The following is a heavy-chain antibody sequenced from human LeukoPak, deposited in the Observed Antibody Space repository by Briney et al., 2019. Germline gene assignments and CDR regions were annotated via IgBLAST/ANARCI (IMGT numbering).Heavy chain of an antibody. CDR3: ARKAPGGGGWTYFEY. D-gene: IGHD2-15*01. J-gene: IGHJ4*02. V-gene: IGHV4-59*02. CDR2: IHDRGST. Sequence: SETLSLTCAVSGGSVSGHYWDWIRQPPGKGLEWIGYIHDRGSTNYNPSLKSRVTISVDTSENHVSLKLTSVTAADTAVYYCARKAPGGGGWTYFEYWGQGSLVAVST. CDR1: GGSVSGHY.